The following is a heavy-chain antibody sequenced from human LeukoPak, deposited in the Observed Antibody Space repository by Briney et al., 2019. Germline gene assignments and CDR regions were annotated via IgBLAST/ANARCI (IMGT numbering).Heavy chain of an antibody. D-gene: IGHD5-18*01. Sequence: SETLSLTCAVYGGSFSGYYWSWIRQPPGKGLEWIGEINHSGSTNYNPSLKSRVTTSVDTSKNQFSLKLSSVTAADTAVYYCARGRGYSFRPHPYYYYYMDVWGKGTTVTVSS. J-gene: IGHJ6*03. CDR2: INHSGST. V-gene: IGHV4-34*01. CDR3: ARGRGYSFRPHPYYYYYMDV. CDR1: GGSFSGYY.